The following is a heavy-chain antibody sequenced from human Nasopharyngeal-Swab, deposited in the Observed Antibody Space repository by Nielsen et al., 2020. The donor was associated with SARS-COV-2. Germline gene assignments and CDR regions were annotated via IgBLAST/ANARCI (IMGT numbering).Heavy chain of an antibody. CDR2: TYYRSKWYN. J-gene: IGHJ6*02. V-gene: IGHV6-1*01. CDR1: GDRVSSNSAA. CDR3: AREPPSFVAARPYYGMDV. Sequence: SQTLSLTCAISGDRVSSNSAAWNWIRQSPSRGLEWLGRTYYRSKWYNDYAVSVKSRITINPDTSKNQFSLQLNSVTPEDTAVYYCAREPPSFVAARPYYGMDVWGQGTTVTVSS. D-gene: IGHD6-6*01.